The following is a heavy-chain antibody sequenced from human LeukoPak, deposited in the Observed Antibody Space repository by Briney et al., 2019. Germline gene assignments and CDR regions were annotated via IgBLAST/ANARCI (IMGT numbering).Heavy chain of an antibody. J-gene: IGHJ4*02. CDR2: INHSGST. CDR1: GGSFSGYY. Sequence: PSETLSLTCAVYGGSFSGYYRSWIRQPPGKGLEWIGEINHSGSTNYNPSLKSRVTISVDTSKNQFSLKLSSVTAADTAVYYCAVAAAGTRTIDYWGQGTLVTVSS. CDR3: AVAAAGTRTIDY. D-gene: IGHD6-13*01. V-gene: IGHV4-34*01.